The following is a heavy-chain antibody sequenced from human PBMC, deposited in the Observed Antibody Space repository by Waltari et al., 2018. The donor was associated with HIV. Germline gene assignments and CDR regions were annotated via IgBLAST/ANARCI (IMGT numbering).Heavy chain of an antibody. CDR2: IYYSGST. V-gene: IGHV4-39*01. CDR1: GGSISSDTYY. D-gene: IGHD3-22*01. J-gene: IGHJ4*02. Sequence: QLQLQESGPGLAKPSETLSLTCTVSGGSISSDTYYWGWIRQPPGKGLEWIGSIYYSGSTYYNPSLKSRVTISIDTSKNQFSLKLSSVTAADTAVYCCARQGYSDRSGYHYYFDYWGQGTLVTVSS. CDR3: ARQGYSDRSGYHYYFDY.